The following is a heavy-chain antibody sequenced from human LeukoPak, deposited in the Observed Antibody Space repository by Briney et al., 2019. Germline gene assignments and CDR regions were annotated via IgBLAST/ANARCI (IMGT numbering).Heavy chain of an antibody. CDR2: ISYDGGKK. CDR1: GFTFSSHD. CDR3: AKAEQIFDY. Sequence: GGSLRLSCAASGFTFSSHDMHWVRQAPGKGLEWVAIISYDGGKKDYADSVKGRFTISRDNSQNTLYLQMNSLRAEDTAVYFCAKAEQIFDYWGQGTLVTVSS. V-gene: IGHV3-30*18. J-gene: IGHJ4*02. D-gene: IGHD1/OR15-1a*01.